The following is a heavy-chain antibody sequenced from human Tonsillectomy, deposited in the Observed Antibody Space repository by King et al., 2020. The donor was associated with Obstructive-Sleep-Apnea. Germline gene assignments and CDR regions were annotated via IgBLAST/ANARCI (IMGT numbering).Heavy chain of an antibody. CDR2: IKSDGTST. V-gene: IGHV3-74*01. J-gene: IGHJ4*02. CDR3: AARSAPTDF. Sequence: VQLVESGGTLVQPGGSLRLSCAGSGFTFRNYWMHWVRQAPGQGLVWVSQIKSDGTSTSYADSVKGRFTISRDNATNTLYLQMNSLRVEDTAVYYCAARSAPTDFWGQGTLVTVSS. D-gene: IGHD6-6*01. CDR1: GFTFRNYW.